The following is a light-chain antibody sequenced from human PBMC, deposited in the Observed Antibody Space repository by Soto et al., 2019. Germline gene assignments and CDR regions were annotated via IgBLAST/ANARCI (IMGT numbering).Light chain of an antibody. Sequence: QSALTQPASVSGSPGQSITISCTGTISDFGSYNLVSWYQQHPGKAPKLIIHEGNKRPSGVSSRFSGSKSGNPASLTISGLQAEDEADYYCSSSAGGVVFRGGTKLTVL. V-gene: IGLV2-23*01. CDR1: ISDFGSYNL. CDR3: SSSAGGVV. CDR2: EGN. J-gene: IGLJ2*01.